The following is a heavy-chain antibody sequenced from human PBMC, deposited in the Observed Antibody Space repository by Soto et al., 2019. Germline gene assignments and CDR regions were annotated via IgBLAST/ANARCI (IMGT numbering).Heavy chain of an antibody. Sequence: SQTLSLTCAISGDSVSSNSAAWNWIRPSPSRGLEWLGRTYYRSKWYNDYAVSVKSRITINPDTSKNQFSLQLNSVTPEDTAVYYCARVKAARPENYYYYYNGMDVGGQGTTVPVPS. CDR2: TYYRSKWYN. J-gene: IGHJ6*02. CDR1: GDSVSSNSAA. V-gene: IGHV6-1*01. CDR3: ARVKAARPENYYYYYNGMDV. D-gene: IGHD6-6*01.